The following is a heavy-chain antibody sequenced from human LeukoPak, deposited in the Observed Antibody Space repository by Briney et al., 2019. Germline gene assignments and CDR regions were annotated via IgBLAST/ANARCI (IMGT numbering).Heavy chain of an antibody. Sequence: GGSLRLSCVASGFTFSGYWMSWVRQAPGKGLEWVAKIQRDGSDKEYVDSVKGRFGISRDNAKNSLFLQMNSLRAEDTAIYFCAEYDSGYSLDYWGQGTLVIVSS. CDR2: IQRDGSDK. V-gene: IGHV3-7*03. CDR3: AEYDSGYSLDY. D-gene: IGHD4-23*01. J-gene: IGHJ4*02. CDR1: GFTFSGYW.